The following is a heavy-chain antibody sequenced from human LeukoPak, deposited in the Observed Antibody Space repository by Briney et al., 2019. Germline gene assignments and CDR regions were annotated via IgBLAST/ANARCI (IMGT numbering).Heavy chain of an antibody. CDR3: ARGDGYNWRYFDY. Sequence: SETLSLTCTVSGGSISSYYWSWIRQPPGKGLEWIGYIYYSGSTNYNPSLKSLVTISVDTYKNQFSLKLSSVTAADTAVYYCARGDGYNWRYFDYWGQGTLVTVSS. V-gene: IGHV4-59*01. CDR2: IYYSGST. D-gene: IGHD5-24*01. CDR1: GGSISSYY. J-gene: IGHJ4*02.